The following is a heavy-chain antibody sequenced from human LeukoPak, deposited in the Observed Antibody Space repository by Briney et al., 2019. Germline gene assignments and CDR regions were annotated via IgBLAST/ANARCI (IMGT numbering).Heavy chain of an antibody. Sequence: SETLSLTCAVYGGSFSGYYWSWIRQPPGKGLEWIGGINHSGSTNYNPSLKSRATISVDTSKNQFSLKLSSVTAADTAVYYCARAPRGYSYGFRNWFDPWGQGTLVTVSS. J-gene: IGHJ5*02. D-gene: IGHD5-18*01. V-gene: IGHV4-34*01. CDR2: INHSGST. CDR3: ARAPRGYSYGFRNWFDP. CDR1: GGSFSGYY.